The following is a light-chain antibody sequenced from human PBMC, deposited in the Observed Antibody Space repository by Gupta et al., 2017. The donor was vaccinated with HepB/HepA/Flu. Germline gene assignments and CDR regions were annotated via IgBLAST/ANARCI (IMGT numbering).Light chain of an antibody. CDR2: GNN. V-gene: IGLV3-19*01. CDR1: SLRNYY. J-gene: IGLJ2*01. CDR3: NCRDSSGNVV. Sequence: SSELTQDPPVSVALGQTVRITCQGDSLRNYYASWFQQKPGQAPKLVLYGNNIRPSGIPDRLSGSNSGNTASLTIAGTQAGDEADYYCNCRDSSGNVVFGGGTRLTVL.